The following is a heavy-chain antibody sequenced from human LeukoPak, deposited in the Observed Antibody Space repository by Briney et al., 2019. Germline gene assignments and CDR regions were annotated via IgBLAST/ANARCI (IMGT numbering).Heavy chain of an antibody. CDR1: GFTVSSNY. Sequence: GGSLRLSCAASGFTVSSNYMSWVRQAPGKGLEWVSTISAGGHSTYYADSVKGRFTISRDNSKNTLYLQMNSLRAEDTAVYYCAREAVAGTDWFDPWGQGTLVTVSS. V-gene: IGHV3-53*05. J-gene: IGHJ5*02. CDR3: AREAVAGTDWFDP. CDR2: ISAGGHST. D-gene: IGHD6-19*01.